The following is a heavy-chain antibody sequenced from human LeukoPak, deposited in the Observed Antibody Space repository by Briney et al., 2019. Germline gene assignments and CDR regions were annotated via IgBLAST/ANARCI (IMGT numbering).Heavy chain of an antibody. CDR2: IIPILGIA. CDR1: GGTFSSYA. J-gene: IGHJ4*02. Sequence: SVKVSCTASGGTFSSYAISWVRPAPGQGLEWMGRIIPILGIANYAQKFQGRVTITADKSTSTAYMELSSLRSEDTAVYYCASPRRPSSGCYYWGQGTLVTVSS. CDR3: ASPRRPSSGCYY. D-gene: IGHD3-22*01. V-gene: IGHV1-69*04.